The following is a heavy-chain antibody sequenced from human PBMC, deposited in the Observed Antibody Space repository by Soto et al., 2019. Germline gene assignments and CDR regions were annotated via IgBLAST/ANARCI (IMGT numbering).Heavy chain of an antibody. CDR3: AKDRGIIVKAGDAFDV. V-gene: IGHV3-23*01. CDR1: GFTLSMSA. CDR2: ISDSGDRT. D-gene: IGHD3-16*02. Sequence: GGSLRLSCASSGFTLSMSAVNWVRQSPGKGLEWVSYISDSGDRTYYADSVKGRFTISRDRSKNTVSLQMDSLRAEDTAVYYCAKDRGIIVKAGDAFDVWGQGTKVTVSS. J-gene: IGHJ3*01.